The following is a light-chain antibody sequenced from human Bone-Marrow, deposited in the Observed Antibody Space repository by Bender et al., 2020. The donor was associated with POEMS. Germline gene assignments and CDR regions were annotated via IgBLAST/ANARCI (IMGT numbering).Light chain of an antibody. CDR1: SSNTGSGYD. CDR2: GYN. Sequence: QSVLTQPPSVSGAPGQRVTISCTGSSSNTGSGYDINWYQHLPGTAPKLLIYGYNNRPSGVPDRFSGSKSGNTASLTVSGLQAEDEADYYCSSFAGSDNFWVSGGGTKLTVL. J-gene: IGLJ3*02. V-gene: IGLV1-40*01. CDR3: SSFAGSDNFWV.